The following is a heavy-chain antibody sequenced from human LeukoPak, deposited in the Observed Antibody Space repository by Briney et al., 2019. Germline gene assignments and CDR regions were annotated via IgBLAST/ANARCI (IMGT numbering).Heavy chain of an antibody. V-gene: IGHV5-51*01. CDR2: IYPDDSDT. J-gene: IGHJ3*02. Sequence: GESLKISCTGSGYTFKYYWIGWVRQMPGKGLEWMGIIYPDDSDTKYSPSFQGQVTISADKSISTAYLQWSSLKASDTAMYYCASPYSSSSGSAFDIWGQGTMVTVSS. CDR1: GYTFKYYW. D-gene: IGHD6-6*01. CDR3: ASPYSSSSGSAFDI.